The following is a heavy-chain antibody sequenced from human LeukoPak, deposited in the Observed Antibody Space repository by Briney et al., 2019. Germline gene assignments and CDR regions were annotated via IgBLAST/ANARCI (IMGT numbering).Heavy chain of an antibody. V-gene: IGHV1-46*01. CDR2: INPSGGST. J-gene: IGHJ5*02. D-gene: IGHD2-15*01. CDR1: GYTFTSYY. Sequence: GASVKVSCKASGYTFTSYYMHWVRQAPGQGLEWMGKINPSGGSTSYAQKFQGRVTMTRDTSTSTVYMELSSLRSEDTAVYYCAREWRLGYCSGGSCRFDPWGRGTLVTVSS. CDR3: AREWRLGYCSGGSCRFDP.